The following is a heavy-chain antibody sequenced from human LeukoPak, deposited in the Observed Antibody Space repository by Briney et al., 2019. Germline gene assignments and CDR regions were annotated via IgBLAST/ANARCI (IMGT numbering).Heavy chain of an antibody. D-gene: IGHD3-10*01. CDR3: ARKSASGNYPLDY. J-gene: IGHJ4*02. CDR2: MSADSATT. V-gene: IGHV3-23*01. CDR1: GGSISSSSYY. Sequence: ETLPLTCTVSGGSISSSSYYWGWIRQPPGKGLEWVSVMSADSATTFYADSVKGRFTISRDNAKNTVFLQMSSLRAEDTALYYCARKSASGNYPLDYWGQGTLVTVSS.